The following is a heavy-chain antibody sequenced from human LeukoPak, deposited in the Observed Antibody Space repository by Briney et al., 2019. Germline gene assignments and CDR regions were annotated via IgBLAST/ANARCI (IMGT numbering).Heavy chain of an antibody. Sequence: SVRVSCKASGGTFSSYAISWVRQAPGQGLEWMGGIIPIFGTANYAQKFQGRVTITADESTSTAYMELSSLRSEDTAVYYCASISATFNEGFDYWGQGTLVTVSS. CDR2: IIPIFGTA. J-gene: IGHJ4*02. CDR3: ASISATFNEGFDY. D-gene: IGHD3-16*01. V-gene: IGHV1-69*01. CDR1: GGTFSSYA.